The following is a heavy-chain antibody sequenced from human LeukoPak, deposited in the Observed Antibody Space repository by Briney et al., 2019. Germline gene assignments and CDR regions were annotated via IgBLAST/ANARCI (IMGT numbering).Heavy chain of an antibody. Sequence: KPSETLSLTCAVSGGSISSGGHTWSWIRQPPGKGLERIGYIYHSGNAYYNPSLKSRVTISVDTSKNQFSLKLTSVTAADTAVYYCARRVVIRDDAFDIWGQGTVVTVSS. CDR1: GGSISSGGHT. CDR3: ARRVVIRDDAFDI. J-gene: IGHJ3*02. D-gene: IGHD3-3*01. CDR2: IYHSGNA. V-gene: IGHV4-30-2*01.